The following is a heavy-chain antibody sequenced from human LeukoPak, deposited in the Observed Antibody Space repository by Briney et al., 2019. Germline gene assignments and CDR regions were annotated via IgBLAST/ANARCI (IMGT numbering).Heavy chain of an antibody. J-gene: IGHJ4*02. CDR2: ITPIFGTA. V-gene: IGHV1-69*13. CDR3: ARNVRGIAAAGPDY. D-gene: IGHD6-13*01. CDR1: GGTFSSYA. Sequence: SVKVSCKASGGTFSSYAISWVRQAPGQGLEWMGGITPIFGTANYAQKFQGRVTITADESTSTAYMELSSLRSEDTAVYYCARNVRGIAAAGPDYWGQGTLVTVSS.